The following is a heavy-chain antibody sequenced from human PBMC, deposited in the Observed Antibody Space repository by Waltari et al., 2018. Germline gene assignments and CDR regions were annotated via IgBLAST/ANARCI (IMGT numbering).Heavy chain of an antibody. CDR2: IDSGDTDT. V-gene: IGHV5-51*03. Sequence: EVQLVQSGTEVKKPGESLKISCKGSGYSFTSYWIGWVRQIPGKGLEWIGIIDSGDTDTRSSPSFQGKVTISADKSISTAYLQWSSLKASDTAMYYCATTMVTDYFDYWGQGTLVTVSS. J-gene: IGHJ4*02. D-gene: IGHD3-10*01. CDR3: ATTMVTDYFDY. CDR1: GYSFTSYW.